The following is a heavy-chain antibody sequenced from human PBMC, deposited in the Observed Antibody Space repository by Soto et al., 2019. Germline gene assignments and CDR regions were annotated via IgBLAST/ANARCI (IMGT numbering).Heavy chain of an antibody. CDR2: ITTYNDNT. V-gene: IGHV1-18*01. CDR3: ARYYDYSGGTSGGMDA. J-gene: IGHJ6*02. CDR1: GYTFTSCG. D-gene: IGHD3-22*01. Sequence: ASVKVSCKASGYTFTSCGISWVRQAPGQGLEWMGWITTYNDNTNYAQKLQGRVSQTTDTSTSTAYMELRSLRSDDTAVYYCARYYDYSGGTSGGMDAWGQGTTVTVSS.